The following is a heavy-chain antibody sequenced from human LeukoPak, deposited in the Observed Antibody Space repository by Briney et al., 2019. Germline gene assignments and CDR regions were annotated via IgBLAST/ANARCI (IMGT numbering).Heavy chain of an antibody. CDR2: ISWDGGST. D-gene: IGHD3-10*01. Sequence: PGGSLRLSCAASGFTFDDYAMHWVRQAPGKGLEWVSLISWDGGSTYYADSVKGRFTISRDNSKNSLYLQMNSLRAEDTALYYCAKAMVRGASEAYYYGMDVWGQGTTVTVSS. CDR3: AKAMVRGASEAYYYGMDV. V-gene: IGHV3-43D*03. J-gene: IGHJ6*02. CDR1: GFTFDDYA.